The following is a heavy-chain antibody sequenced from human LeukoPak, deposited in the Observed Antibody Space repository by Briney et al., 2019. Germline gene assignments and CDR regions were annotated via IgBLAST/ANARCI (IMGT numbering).Heavy chain of an antibody. J-gene: IGHJ4*02. CDR1: GFSFISYG. D-gene: IGHD4-17*01. CDR2: ISDDGRNK. Sequence: PGGSLRLSCAASGFSFISYGMHWVRQAPGKGLEGVGVISDDGRNKKYADSVKGRFTISRDNSKDTLYLQMNSLRDEDTAVYYCAKRPSDYGDYVTYFDYWGQGTLVTVSS. V-gene: IGHV3-30*18. CDR3: AKRPSDYGDYVTYFDY.